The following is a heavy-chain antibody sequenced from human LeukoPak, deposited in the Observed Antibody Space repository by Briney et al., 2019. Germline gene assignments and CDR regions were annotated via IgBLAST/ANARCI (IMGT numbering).Heavy chain of an antibody. CDR2: ISPYNGNT. CDR1: GYIFTSYG. Sequence: EASVKVSCKASGYIFTSYGITWVRQAPGQGLEWMGWISPYNGNTKYAQKLQGGVTMTTDTSTSTAYMELRSLRSDDTAVYYCASWTRGGYDYHYYYYYMDVWGKGTTVTVSS. D-gene: IGHD5-12*01. V-gene: IGHV1-18*01. J-gene: IGHJ6*03. CDR3: ASWTRGGYDYHYYYYYMDV.